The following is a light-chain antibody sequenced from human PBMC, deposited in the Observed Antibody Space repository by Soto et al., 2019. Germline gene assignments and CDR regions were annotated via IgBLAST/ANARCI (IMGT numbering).Light chain of an antibody. CDR3: PQSYSTPPT. Sequence: DMQMTQSPSSLAASVGDRVTITCRASQSISSYLNWDQQKPGKAPKLLIYAASSLQSWVPSRFSGSGSGTDFTLTISSLQPEDFATYYCPQSYSTPPTSGPGTKADIK. CDR2: AAS. J-gene: IGKJ3*01. V-gene: IGKV1-39*01. CDR1: QSISSY.